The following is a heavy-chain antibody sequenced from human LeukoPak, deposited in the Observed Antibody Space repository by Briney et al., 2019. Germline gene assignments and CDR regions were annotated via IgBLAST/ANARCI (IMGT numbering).Heavy chain of an antibody. CDR2: IYYSGST. J-gene: IGHJ3*02. V-gene: IGHV4-59*08. D-gene: IGHD3-10*01. CDR3: ARRARSDAFDI. Sequence: PSETLSLTCTVSGGSISSYYWSWIRQPPGKGLECIGYIYYSGSTSYNPSLKSRVTISVDTSKNQFSLRLSFVTAADTAVYYCARRARSDAFDIWGQGTMVTVSS. CDR1: GGSISSYY.